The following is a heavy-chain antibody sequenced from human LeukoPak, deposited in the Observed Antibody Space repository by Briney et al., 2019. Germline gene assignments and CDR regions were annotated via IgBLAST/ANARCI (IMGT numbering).Heavy chain of an antibody. Sequence: SETLSLTCTVSGGSISSYYWSWIRQPPGKGLEWIGYIYYSGSTSYNPSLKSRVTISVDTSKNQFSLNLTSVTAADTAVYYCARSGSTAFDYWGQGTLVTVSS. D-gene: IGHD1-26*01. CDR2: IYYSGST. V-gene: IGHV4-59*01. CDR1: GGSISSYY. J-gene: IGHJ4*02. CDR3: ARSGSTAFDY.